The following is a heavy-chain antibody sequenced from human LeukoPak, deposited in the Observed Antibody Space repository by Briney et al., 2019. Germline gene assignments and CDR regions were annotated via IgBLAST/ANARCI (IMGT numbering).Heavy chain of an antibody. J-gene: IGHJ3*02. Sequence: QTGGSLRLSCAASGFTFSSNWMHWVRHAPGKGLVWLSHINSDGSTTNYADSVKGRIAISRDNAKNTLYLQMNSLRVEDTAVYYCARTEYCNSTTCKYASIWGQGTMVTVSS. D-gene: IGHD2/OR15-2a*01. CDR2: INSDGSTT. CDR1: GFTFSSNW. CDR3: ARTEYCNSTTCKYASI. V-gene: IGHV3-74*01.